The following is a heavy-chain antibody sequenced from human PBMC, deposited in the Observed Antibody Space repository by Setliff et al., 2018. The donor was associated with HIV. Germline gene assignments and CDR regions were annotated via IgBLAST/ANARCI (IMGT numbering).Heavy chain of an antibody. CDR3: ARNRVPSSL. CDR2: IYYTGST. J-gene: IGHJ4*02. V-gene: IGHV4-59*11. Sequence: SETLSLTCTVSGGSISSHYWSWIRQPPGKGLEWIGSIYYTGSTDYNPSLMSRVTISLDTPKNQFSLKLNSVIAADTAVYYCARNRVPSSLWGQGTLVTVSS. CDR1: GGSISSHY. D-gene: IGHD3-10*01.